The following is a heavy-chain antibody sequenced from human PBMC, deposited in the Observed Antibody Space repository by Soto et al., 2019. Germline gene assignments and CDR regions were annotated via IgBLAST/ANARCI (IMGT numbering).Heavy chain of an antibody. J-gene: IGHJ6*03. CDR2: IYPGDSDT. CDR1: GYSFTSYW. D-gene: IGHD1-20*01. V-gene: IGHV5-51*01. Sequence: GESLKISCKGSGYSFTSYWIGWVRQMPGKGLEWMGIIYPGDSDTRYSPSFQGQVTISADKSISTAYLQWSSLKASDTAMYYCARHVRGYNWNYYYYYMDVWGKGTTVTVSS. CDR3: ARHVRGYNWNYYYYYMDV.